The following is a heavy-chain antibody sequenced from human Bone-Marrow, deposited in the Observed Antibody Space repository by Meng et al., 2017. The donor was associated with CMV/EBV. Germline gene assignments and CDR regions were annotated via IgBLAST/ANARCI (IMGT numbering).Heavy chain of an antibody. D-gene: IGHD3-22*01. V-gene: IGHV3-11*01. Sequence: GESLKISCAASGFTFSSYAMSWIRQAPGKGLEWVSYISSSGSTIYYADSVKGRFTISRDNAKNSLYLQMNSLRAEDTAVYYCSRSGSHTYYYDSSGYYFDYWGQGTLVTVSS. J-gene: IGHJ4*02. CDR3: SRSGSHTYYYDSSGYYFDY. CDR1: GFTFSSYA. CDR2: ISSSGSTI.